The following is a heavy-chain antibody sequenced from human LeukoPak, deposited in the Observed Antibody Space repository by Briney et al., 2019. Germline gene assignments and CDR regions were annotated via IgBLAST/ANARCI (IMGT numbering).Heavy chain of an antibody. CDR1: GFTFSSYA. CDR2: ISGSGGST. V-gene: IGHV3-23*01. Sequence: GGSLRLSCAASGFTFSSYAMSWVRQAPGKGLEWVSAISGSGGSTFSADSVKGRFTISRDNSKDTLYLQMNSLRAEDTAVYYCAKQESWSNFDSWGQGTLVTVSS. D-gene: IGHD2-15*01. J-gene: IGHJ4*02. CDR3: AKQESWSNFDS.